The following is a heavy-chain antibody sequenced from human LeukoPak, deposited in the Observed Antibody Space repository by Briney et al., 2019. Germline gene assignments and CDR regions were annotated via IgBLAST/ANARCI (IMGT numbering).Heavy chain of an antibody. CDR1: SDSIRSNNW. CDR3: ARAIWFGESRFDY. V-gene: IGHV4-4*02. CDR2: IYHSGST. Sequence: PSGTLSLTCAVSSDSIRSNNWWSWVRQPPGKGLEWIGEIYHSGSTNYNPSLKSRVTISADTSKNQFSLKLSSVTAADTAVYYCARAIWFGESRFDYWGQGTLVTVSS. J-gene: IGHJ4*02. D-gene: IGHD3-10*01.